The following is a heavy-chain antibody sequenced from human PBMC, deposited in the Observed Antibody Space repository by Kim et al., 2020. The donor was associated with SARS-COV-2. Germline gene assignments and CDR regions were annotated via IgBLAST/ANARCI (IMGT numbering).Heavy chain of an antibody. J-gene: IGHJ5*02. CDR3: ARLEYSSSSRLFDP. V-gene: IGHV4-39*02. Sequence: SETLSLTCTVSGGSVSSSNYYWGWIRQPPGKGLEWIGNIYYTGDTYYNPSLKSRVTISVDTSKNHFSLKLSPLTAADTAGYYCARLEYSSSSRLFDPWGQGTLVTVSS. CDR1: GGSVSSSNYY. D-gene: IGHD6-6*01. CDR2: IYYTGDT.